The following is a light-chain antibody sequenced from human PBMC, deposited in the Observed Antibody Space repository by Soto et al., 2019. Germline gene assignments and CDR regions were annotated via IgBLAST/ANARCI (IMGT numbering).Light chain of an antibody. V-gene: IGKV3-20*01. Sequence: EIVLTHSPSTLSLSPLERATLSFMASQSVSNYLAWYQQKPGQPPRLLIYDAFTTATGVPARFSGSGSGTDFTLTISRLEPEDFAVYYCQQYGSSPPTFGQGTKVDIK. CDR2: DAF. CDR3: QQYGSSPPT. CDR1: QSVSNY. J-gene: IGKJ1*01.